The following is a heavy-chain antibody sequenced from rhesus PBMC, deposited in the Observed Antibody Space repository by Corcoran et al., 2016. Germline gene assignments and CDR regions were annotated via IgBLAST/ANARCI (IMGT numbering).Heavy chain of an antibody. CDR3: VRDSNWRADY. CDR2: TFYRSKWNH. CDR1: GDRASRTIPT. D-gene: IGHD4-23*01. J-gene: IGHJ4*01. Sequence: QVQLQASGPGLVKPSQTLSLTWAVSGDRASRTIPTWNWIRQAPSRGLEWLGRTFYRSKWNHDYAQSVQNRITINADTSKNQFSLQLNSVTPEDMAVYYCVRDSNWRADYWGQGVLVTVSS. V-gene: IGHV6-1*01.